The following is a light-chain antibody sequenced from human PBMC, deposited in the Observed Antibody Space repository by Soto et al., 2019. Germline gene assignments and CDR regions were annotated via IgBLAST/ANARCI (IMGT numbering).Light chain of an antibody. CDR3: NSYTSSSTWV. J-gene: IGLJ3*02. CDR1: SSDVGAYNY. V-gene: IGLV2-14*01. Sequence: QSALTQPASVSGSPGQSITISCTGTSSDVGAYNYVSWYQQYPGKAPKLMIYAVSNRPSGVSYRFSGFKSGNTASLTISGLQAEDEADYYCNSYTSSSTWVFGGGTKLTVL. CDR2: AVS.